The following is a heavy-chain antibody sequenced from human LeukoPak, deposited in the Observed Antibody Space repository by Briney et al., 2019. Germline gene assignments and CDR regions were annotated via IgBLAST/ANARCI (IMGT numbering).Heavy chain of an antibody. CDR2: ISYDGSNK. D-gene: IGHD4-23*01. J-gene: IGHJ4*02. V-gene: IGHV3-30*18. CDR1: GFTFSSYG. Sequence: GGSLRLSCAASGFTFSSYGMHWVRQAPGKGLEWVAVISYDGSNKYYADSVKGRSTISRDNSKNTLYLQMNSLRAEDTAVYYCAKDGGSRFFDYWGQGTLVTVSS. CDR3: AKDGGSRFFDY.